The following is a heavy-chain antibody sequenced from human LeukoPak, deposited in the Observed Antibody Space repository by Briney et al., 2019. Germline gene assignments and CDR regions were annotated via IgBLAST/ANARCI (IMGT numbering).Heavy chain of an antibody. Sequence: SETLSLTCTVSGGSISSSNYYWGWIRQPPGKGLEWIGNIHYSGSTYYKPSLKTRVTISVDTSKNQFSLKLTSVTAADTAVYYCARHASVDGNWPRPLDYWGQGSLVTVSS. J-gene: IGHJ4*02. CDR1: GGSISSSNYY. V-gene: IGHV4-39*01. CDR2: IHYSGST. CDR3: ARHASVDGNWPRPLDY. D-gene: IGHD6-19*01.